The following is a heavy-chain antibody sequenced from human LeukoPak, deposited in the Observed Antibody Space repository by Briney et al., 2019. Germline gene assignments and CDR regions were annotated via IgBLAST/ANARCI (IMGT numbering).Heavy chain of an antibody. CDR2: MNPITGST. D-gene: IGHD3-10*01. CDR1: GFIFTGYD. J-gene: IGHJ5*02. V-gene: IGHV1-8*01. Sequence: ASVKVSCKASGFIFTGYDINWVRQAAGQGLEWMGWMNPITGSTGYARQFQGRVTMTRDTSTGTAYMELTSLRSEDTAVYYCVRDREGVAISVNYWFDPWGQGTLVTVSS. CDR3: VRDREGVAISVNYWFDP.